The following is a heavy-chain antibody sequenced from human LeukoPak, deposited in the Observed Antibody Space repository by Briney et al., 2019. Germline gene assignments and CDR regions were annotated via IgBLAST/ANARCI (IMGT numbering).Heavy chain of an antibody. CDR1: GFTFSDYY. V-gene: IGHV3-11*06. D-gene: IGHD2-2*01. CDR3: SYCSSTSCYAF. CDR2: ISSSSSYT. Sequence: GGSLRLSCAASGFTFSDYYMSWIRQAPGKGLEWVSYISSSSSYTNYADSVKGRFTISRDNAKNTLYLQMNSLRAEDTAVYYCSYCSSTSCYAFWGQGTLVTVSS. J-gene: IGHJ4*02.